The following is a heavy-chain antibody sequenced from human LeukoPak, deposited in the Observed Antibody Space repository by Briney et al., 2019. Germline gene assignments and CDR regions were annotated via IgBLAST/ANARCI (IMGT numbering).Heavy chain of an antibody. Sequence: PSETLSLTCTVSGGSISSGGYYWSWIRQHPGKGLEWIGYIYYSGSTYYNPSLKSRVTISVDTSKNQFSLKLSSVTAADTAVYYCARGRYCSSTSCYGSFDYWGQGTLVTVSS. V-gene: IGHV4-31*03. J-gene: IGHJ4*02. CDR1: GGSISSGGYY. D-gene: IGHD2-2*01. CDR2: IYYSGST. CDR3: ARGRYCSSTSCYGSFDY.